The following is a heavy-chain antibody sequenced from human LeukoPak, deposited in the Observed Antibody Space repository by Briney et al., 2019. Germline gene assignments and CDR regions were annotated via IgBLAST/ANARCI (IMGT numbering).Heavy chain of an antibody. V-gene: IGHV3-7*04. CDR3: VRGSSSF. J-gene: IGHJ4*02. CDR2: IDPDGTDL. Sequence: GGSLRLSCAVSGLTTRNSWMSWVCQAPGKGLEWVANIDPDGTDLYYMDSVKGRFTVSRDNDKNSLYLQMHSLRVEDTATYYCVRGSSSFWGQGTLVTV. D-gene: IGHD2-2*01. CDR1: GLTTRNSW.